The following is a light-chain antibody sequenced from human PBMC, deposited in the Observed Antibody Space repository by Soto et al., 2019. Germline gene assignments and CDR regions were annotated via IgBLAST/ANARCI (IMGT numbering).Light chain of an antibody. V-gene: IGLV2-11*01. CDR1: SSDVGGYNY. Sequence: QSVLTQPRSVSGSPGQSVTISCTGTSSDVGGYNYVSWYQQHPGKAPKLMIYDVSKRPSGVPDRFSGSKSGNTASLTISGLQAEDEADYYCCSYAGSYTYVCGNGTKVTVL. CDR3: CSYAGSYTYV. CDR2: DVS. J-gene: IGLJ1*01.